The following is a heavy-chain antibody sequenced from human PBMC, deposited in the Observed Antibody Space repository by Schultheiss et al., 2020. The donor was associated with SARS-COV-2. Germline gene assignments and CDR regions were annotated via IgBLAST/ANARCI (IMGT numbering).Heavy chain of an antibody. J-gene: IGHJ6*02. CDR3: ARGGLIAVAGTHHYYGMDV. CDR2: IGPAGNT. Sequence: GGSLRLSCAASGFTFSSYDMHWVRQPTGKGLEWVSAIGPAGNTYYPGSVKGRFTISRENDKNSLYLQMNSLRAGDTAVYYCARGGLIAVAGTHHYYGMDVWGQGTTVTVSS. V-gene: IGHV3-13*01. D-gene: IGHD6-19*01. CDR1: GFTFSSYD.